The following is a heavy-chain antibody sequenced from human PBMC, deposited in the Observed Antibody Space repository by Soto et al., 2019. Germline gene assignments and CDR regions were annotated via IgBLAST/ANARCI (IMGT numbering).Heavy chain of an antibody. CDR1: GFTVSSNY. D-gene: IGHD5-12*01. V-gene: IGHV3-66*01. CDR3: ARGLYSGWHYFDY. J-gene: IGHJ4*02. CDR2: IYSGGST. Sequence: GSLRLSCAASGFTVSSNYMSWVRQAPGKGLECVSVIYSGGSTYYADSVKGRFTISRDNSKNTLYLQMNSLRAEDTAVYYCARGLYSGWHYFDYWGQGTLVTVSS.